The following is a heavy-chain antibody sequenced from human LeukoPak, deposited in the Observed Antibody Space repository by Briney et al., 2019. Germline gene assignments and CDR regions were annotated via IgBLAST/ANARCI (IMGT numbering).Heavy chain of an antibody. V-gene: IGHV1-2*04. CDR2: INPNSGGT. CDR1: GYTFTGYY. Sequence: ASVKVSCKASGYTFTGYYMHWVRQAPGQGLEWMGWINPNSGGTNYAQKFQGWVTMTRDTSISTAYMELSGLRSDDTAVYYCARGIAAAGTEWFDPWGQGTLVTVSS. D-gene: IGHD6-13*01. J-gene: IGHJ5*02. CDR3: ARGIAAAGTEWFDP.